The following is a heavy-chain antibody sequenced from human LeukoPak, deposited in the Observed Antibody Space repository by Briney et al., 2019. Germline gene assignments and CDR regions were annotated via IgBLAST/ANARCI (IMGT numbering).Heavy chain of an antibody. J-gene: IGHJ6*04. D-gene: IGHD2-2*01. V-gene: IGHV3-53*01. CDR2: IYSGGNT. Sequence: GSLRLSCAASGFTLSSNYMSWVRQAPGKGLEWVSVIYSGGNTYYADSVKGRFTISRDNSKNTLYLQMNSLRAEDTAVYYCAREYCSSTSCPIMDVWGKGTTVTVSS. CDR1: GFTLSSNY. CDR3: AREYCSSTSCPIMDV.